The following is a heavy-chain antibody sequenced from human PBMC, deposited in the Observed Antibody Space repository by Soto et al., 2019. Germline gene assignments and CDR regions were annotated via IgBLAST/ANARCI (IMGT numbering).Heavy chain of an antibody. CDR3: ARDLFYNHRPGSPSHLFDF. CDR2: IHAGNGNT. Sequence: ASVKVSCKTFGFTFTNYVLFWVRQAPGQRLEWVGWIHAGNGNTESSEKFQGRVTLTTDTSASTAYMELSSLRSEDTALYYCARDLFYNHRPGSPSHLFDFWGQGSLVTVSS. V-gene: IGHV1-3*01. J-gene: IGHJ4*02. D-gene: IGHD3-10*01. CDR1: GFTFTNYV.